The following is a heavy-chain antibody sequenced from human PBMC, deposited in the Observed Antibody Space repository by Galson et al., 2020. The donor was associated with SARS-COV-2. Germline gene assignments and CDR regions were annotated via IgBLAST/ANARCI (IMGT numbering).Heavy chain of an antibody. CDR3: AKEGDQLGGSTFDL. V-gene: IGHV3-30*02. J-gene: IGHJ3*01. D-gene: IGHD3-16*01. CDR1: GFTFSNYA. CDR2: IAYDGSTI. Sequence: GGSLRLSCEASGFTFSNYAMHWVRQAPGKGLEWVAFIAYDGSTIYYTASVKGRFTISRDNSRNTLHLQMRSLRADDTAVYFCAKEGDQLGGSTFDLWGQGTMVTVSS.